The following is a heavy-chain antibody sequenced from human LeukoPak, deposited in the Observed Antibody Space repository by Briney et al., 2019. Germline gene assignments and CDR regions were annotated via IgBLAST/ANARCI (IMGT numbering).Heavy chain of an antibody. J-gene: IGHJ4*02. CDR2: INPNSGGT. Sequence: ASVKVSCKASGYTFTGYYMHWVRQAPGQGLEWMGWINPNSGGTNYAQKFQGRVTMTRDTSISTAYMELSRLGSDDTAVYYCARSSSSLGDFDYWGQGTLVTVSS. CDR3: ARSSSSLGDFDY. D-gene: IGHD6-13*01. V-gene: IGHV1-2*02. CDR1: GYTFTGYY.